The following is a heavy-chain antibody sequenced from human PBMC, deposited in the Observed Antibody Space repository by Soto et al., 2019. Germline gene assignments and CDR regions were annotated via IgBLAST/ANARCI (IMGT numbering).Heavy chain of an antibody. D-gene: IGHD3-10*01. J-gene: IGHJ5*02. CDR1: GGSISGYY. CDR3: AVLYGSGSRWFDP. CDR2: INHSGST. V-gene: IGHV4-34*01. Sequence: PSETLSLTCAVYGGSISGYYWSWIRQPPGKGLEWIGEINHSGSTNYNPSLKSRVTISVDTSKNQFSLKLSSVTAADTAVYYCAVLYGSGSRWFDPWGQGTLVTVS.